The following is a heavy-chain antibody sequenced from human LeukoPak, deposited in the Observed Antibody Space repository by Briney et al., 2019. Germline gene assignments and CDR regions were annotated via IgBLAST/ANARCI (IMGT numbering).Heavy chain of an antibody. V-gene: IGHV1-69*13. CDR3: GSRVATYCSSTSCYDV. CDR1: AGTFSSYD. CDR2: IIPIFGTA. Sequence: ASVKVSCKASAGTFSSYDIYWVRQAPGQGLEWMGGIIPIFGTANYAQKFQGRVTITADESTSTAYMELSSLRSEDTAVYYCGSRVATYCSSTSCYDVWGQGTTVTVSS. J-gene: IGHJ6*02. D-gene: IGHD2-2*01.